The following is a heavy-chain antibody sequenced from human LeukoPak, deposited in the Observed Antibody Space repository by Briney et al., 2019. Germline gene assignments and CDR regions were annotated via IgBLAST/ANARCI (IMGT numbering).Heavy chain of an antibody. CDR2: IKSETDGGTT. D-gene: IGHD3-10*01. CDR1: GLTVSNVW. CDR3: ATGSSGY. Sequence: PGGSLRLSCAAPGLTVSNVWMNWVRQAPGKGLEWVGRIKSETDGGTTDYAAPVKGRFTISRDDSKNALHLQMNSLKTDDTAVYYCATGSSGYWGQGTLDTVSS. V-gene: IGHV3-15*01. J-gene: IGHJ4*02.